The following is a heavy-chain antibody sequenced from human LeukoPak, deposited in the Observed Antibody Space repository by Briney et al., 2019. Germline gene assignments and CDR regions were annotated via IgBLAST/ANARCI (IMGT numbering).Heavy chain of an antibody. V-gene: IGHV4-39*07. CDR2: IYYSGST. J-gene: IGHJ5*02. CDR1: GGSISSSSYY. Sequence: SETLSLTCTVSGGSISSSSYYWGWIRQPPGKGLEWIGSIYYSGSTYYNPSLKSRVTISVDTSKNQLSLKLSSVTAADTAVYYCARVRDFWSGRFDPWGQGTLVTVSS. D-gene: IGHD3-3*01. CDR3: ARVRDFWSGRFDP.